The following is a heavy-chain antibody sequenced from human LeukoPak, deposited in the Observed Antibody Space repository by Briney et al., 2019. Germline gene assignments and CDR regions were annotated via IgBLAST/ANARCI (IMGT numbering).Heavy chain of an antibody. CDR3: AREITGYGMDV. J-gene: IGHJ6*02. CDR1: GFTFNNYD. V-gene: IGHV3-13*01. D-gene: IGHD1-20*01. Sequence: GGSLRLSCAASGFTFNNYDIHWVRQATGKGLEWVSAIGTAGDTYYPGSVKGRFTISRENAKNSLYLQMNSLRAGDTAVYYCAREITGYGMDVWGQGTTVTVSS. CDR2: IGTAGDT.